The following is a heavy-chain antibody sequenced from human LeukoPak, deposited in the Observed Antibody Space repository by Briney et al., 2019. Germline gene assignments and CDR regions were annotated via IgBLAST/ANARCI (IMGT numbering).Heavy chain of an antibody. CDR1: GDSISSYY. D-gene: IGHD2-21*01. V-gene: IGHV4-59*01. J-gene: IGHJ3*01. Sequence: PSETLSLTCTVSGDSISSYYWSWIRQPPGKGLEWIRYIYYSGSTIYNPSLKSRVTMSLDTSKNQFSLKLRSVTAADTAVYYCARGAISTDAFDVWGQGTMVTVSS. CDR3: ARGAISTDAFDV. CDR2: IYYSGST.